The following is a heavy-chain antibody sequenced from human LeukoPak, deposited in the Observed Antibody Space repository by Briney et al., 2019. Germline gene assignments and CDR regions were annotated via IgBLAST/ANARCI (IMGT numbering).Heavy chain of an antibody. D-gene: IGHD3-3*01. Sequence: GGSLRLSCAASGFTFSSYATSWVRQAPGKGLEWVSAISGSGGSTYYADSVKGRFTISRDNSKNTLYLQMNSLRAEDTAVYYCAKDVLRFLEWLLGGAFDIWGQGTMVTVSS. CDR1: GFTFSSYA. V-gene: IGHV3-23*01. J-gene: IGHJ3*02. CDR3: AKDVLRFLEWLLGGAFDI. CDR2: ISGSGGST.